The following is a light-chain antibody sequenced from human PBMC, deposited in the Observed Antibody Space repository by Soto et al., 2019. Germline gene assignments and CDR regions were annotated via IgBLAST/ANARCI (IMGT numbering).Light chain of an antibody. J-gene: IGKJ2*01. CDR3: MQSVQLPYT. CDR2: EVS. CDR1: QSLLHYDGQTL. Sequence: IVLTQSPPSLSVTPGQPASISCKSSQSLLHYDGQTLLYWYLKKPGQPPHLLIYEVSNRFSGVPDRVSGSGSGTDFTLEISRVEAEEVGVYYCMQSVQLPYTFGQGTRLEI. V-gene: IGKV2D-29*01.